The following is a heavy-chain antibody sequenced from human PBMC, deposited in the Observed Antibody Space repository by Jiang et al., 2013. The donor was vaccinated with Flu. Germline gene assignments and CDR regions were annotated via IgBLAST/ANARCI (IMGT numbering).Heavy chain of an antibody. Sequence: GAEGVRSLGLSEGLLQGFWLHLYQLWYQLGADRPLDKGLSGWDGSALYNGNTNYAQKLQGRVTMTTDTSTSTAYMELRSLRSDDTAVYYCAREWELLLDYWGQGTLV. CDR3: AREWELLLDY. CDR2: SALYNGNT. CDR1: LHLYQLW. J-gene: IGHJ4*02. V-gene: IGHV1-18*01. D-gene: IGHD1-26*01.